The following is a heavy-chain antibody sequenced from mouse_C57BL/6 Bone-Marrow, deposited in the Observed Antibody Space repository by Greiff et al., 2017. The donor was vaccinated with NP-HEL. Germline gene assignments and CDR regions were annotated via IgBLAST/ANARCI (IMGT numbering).Heavy chain of an antibody. CDR1: GFNIKDDY. Sequence: VQLQQSGAELVRPGASVKLSCTASGFNIKDDYMHWVKQRPEQGLEWIGWIDPENGDTEYASKFQGKAPITADTSSNTAYLQLSSLTSEDTAVYYCTTVTTLYYYAMDYWGQGTSVTVSS. J-gene: IGHJ4*01. CDR2: IDPENGDT. V-gene: IGHV14-4*01. D-gene: IGHD2-1*01. CDR3: TTVTTLYYYAMDY.